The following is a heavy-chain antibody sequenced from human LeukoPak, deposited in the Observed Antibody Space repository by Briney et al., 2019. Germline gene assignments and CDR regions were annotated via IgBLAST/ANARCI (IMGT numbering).Heavy chain of an antibody. CDR2: ISTSSIYI. Sequence: GGSLRLSCAASGFPFSLYSMNWVRQAPGKGLEWVSSISTSSIYIYYADSLKGRFTISRDNAKNSLYLQMNSLRAEDTAVYYCAHTYWGAFDIWGQGTMVTVSS. J-gene: IGHJ3*02. V-gene: IGHV3-21*01. CDR1: GFPFSLYS. D-gene: IGHD3-16*01. CDR3: AHTYWGAFDI.